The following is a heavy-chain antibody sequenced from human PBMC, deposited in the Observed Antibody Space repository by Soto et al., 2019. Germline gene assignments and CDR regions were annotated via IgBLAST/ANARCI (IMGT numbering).Heavy chain of an antibody. CDR2: ISWNSGSV. CDR1: GFTFGDYA. V-gene: IGHV3-9*01. Sequence: GGSLRLSCAASGFTFGDYAMQWVRQAPGKGLDWVSAISWNSGSVDYAASVKGRFTISRDNPKNSLYLQMKILRADDKAFYYCAESHTTTGSYVTTHSGGQGIPVSVSS. CDR3: AESHTTTGSYVTTHS. D-gene: IGHD6-19*01. J-gene: IGHJ5*01.